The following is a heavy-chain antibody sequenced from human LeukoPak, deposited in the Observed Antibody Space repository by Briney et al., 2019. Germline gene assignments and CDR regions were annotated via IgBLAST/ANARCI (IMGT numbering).Heavy chain of an antibody. CDR1: VFTFSSNA. Sequence: GGSLRLSCAASVFTFSSNAMSCVRGAPGKGLEGVSGISGGGGSINYTDSVKGRFTVSRDNSNNTLHLQMNSLRVEDTAAYYCAKVNGYNQNYYFDYWGQGTLVTVSS. V-gene: IGHV3-23*01. CDR2: ISGGGGSI. D-gene: IGHD1-1*01. CDR3: AKVNGYNQNYYFDY. J-gene: IGHJ4*02.